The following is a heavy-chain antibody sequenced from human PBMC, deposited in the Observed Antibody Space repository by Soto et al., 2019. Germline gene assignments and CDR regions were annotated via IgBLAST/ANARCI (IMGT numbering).Heavy chain of an antibody. D-gene: IGHD2-2*01. J-gene: IGHJ6*03. CDR1: GYSFTSYW. CDR3: ARQYCSSTSCQDYYYYMDV. V-gene: IGHV5-51*01. CDR2: IYPGDSDT. Sequence: GESLKISCKGSGYSFTSYWIGWVRQMPGKGLEWMGIIYPGDSDTRYSPSLQGQDTISADKSIGTAYLQWSSLKASDTAMYYCARQYCSSTSCQDYYYYMDVWGKGTTVTVSS.